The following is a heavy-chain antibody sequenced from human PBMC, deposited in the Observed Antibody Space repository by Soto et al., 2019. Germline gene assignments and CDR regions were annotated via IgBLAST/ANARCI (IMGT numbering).Heavy chain of an antibody. V-gene: IGHV1-18*01. CDR2: ISPYSGNT. CDR3: VRFASSGWYTGGY. Sequence: ASVKVSCKASGYTFTNYDIGWVRQAPGQGLERMGWISPYSGNTKYAQKFQGRVTMTTDTSTTTFYLVLWSLRSDDTAVFYCVRFASSGWYTGGYWGQ. J-gene: IGHJ4*02. D-gene: IGHD6-19*01. CDR1: GYTFTNYD.